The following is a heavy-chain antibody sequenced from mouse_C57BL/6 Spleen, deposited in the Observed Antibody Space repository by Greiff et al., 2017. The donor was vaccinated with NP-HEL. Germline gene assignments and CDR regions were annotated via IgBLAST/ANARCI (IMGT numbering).Heavy chain of an antibody. J-gene: IGHJ1*03. CDR2: FHPYNDDT. D-gene: IGHD2-10*02. CDR1: GYTFTTYP. V-gene: IGHV1-47*01. CDR3: ARSYGYFDV. Sequence: VQLQQSGAELVKPGASVKMSCKASGYTFTTYPIEWMKQNHGKSLEWIGNFHPYNDDTNYNEKFKGKATFTADTSSNTAYMQLSSLTTEDSAIYYCARSYGYFDVWGTGTTVTVSS.